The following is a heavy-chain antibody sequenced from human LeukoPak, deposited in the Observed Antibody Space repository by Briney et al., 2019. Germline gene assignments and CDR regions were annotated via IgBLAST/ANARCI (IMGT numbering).Heavy chain of an antibody. CDR1: GFTFSSYA. CDR2: ICDTGRNT. D-gene: IGHD5-24*01. Sequence: GGSLRLSCAASGFTFSSYAMSWVRQTPGKGLEWVSTICDTGRNTYYADSVRGRFTISRDNPKNTLYLQMNNLRAEDTAVYLCAKDQFKTVATIDYWGQGTLVAVSS. CDR3: AKDQFKTVATIDY. V-gene: IGHV3-23*01. J-gene: IGHJ4*02.